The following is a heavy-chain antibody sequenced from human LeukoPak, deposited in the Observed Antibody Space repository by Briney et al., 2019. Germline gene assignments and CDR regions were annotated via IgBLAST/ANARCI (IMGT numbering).Heavy chain of an antibody. Sequence: GGSLRLSCAASGFTFSSYAMSWVRQAPGKGLEWVSAISGSGGSTYYADSVKGRFTISRDNSKNAVYLQMNSLRAEDTAVYNCAKKQRLREFDYWGQGTLVTVSS. D-gene: IGHD5-12*01. V-gene: IGHV3-23*01. CDR1: GFTFSSYA. CDR3: AKKQRLREFDY. CDR2: ISGSGGST. J-gene: IGHJ4*02.